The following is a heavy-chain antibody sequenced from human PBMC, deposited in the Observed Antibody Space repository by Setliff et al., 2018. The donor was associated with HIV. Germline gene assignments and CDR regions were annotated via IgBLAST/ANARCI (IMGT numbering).Heavy chain of an antibody. J-gene: IGHJ6*02. CDR2: ISSGGEIM. Sequence: RGSLRLSCAASGFTFSSYSMNWVRQAPGKGLEWVSAISSGGEIMFYADSVKGRFTISRDNSKNTLYLQMNSLRAEDTAVYYCAKDHYGMDVWGQGTTVTVS. V-gene: IGHV3-23*01. CDR1: GFTFSSYS. CDR3: AKDHYGMDV.